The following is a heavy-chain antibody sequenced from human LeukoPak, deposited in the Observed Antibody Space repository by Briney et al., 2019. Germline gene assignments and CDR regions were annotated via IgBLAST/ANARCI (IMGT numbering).Heavy chain of an antibody. CDR1: GGSISSYY. CDR3: ARGNYYYDY. CDR2: IYYSGST. J-gene: IGHJ4*02. D-gene: IGHD3-10*01. Sequence: SETLSLTCTVSGGSISSYYWSWIRQPPGKGLEWIGYIYYSGSTNYDPSLKSRVTISVDTSKNQFSLKLSSVTAADTAVYYCARGNYYYDYWGQGTLVTVSS. V-gene: IGHV4-59*01.